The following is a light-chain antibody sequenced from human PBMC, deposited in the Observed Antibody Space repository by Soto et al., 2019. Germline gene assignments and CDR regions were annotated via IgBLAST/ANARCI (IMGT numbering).Light chain of an antibody. Sequence: QSVLTQSPSASASLGASVKLTCSLSSGHSSYAIAWHQQQPEKGPRYLMKLNSDGSHSKGDGTPDRFSGSSSGAERYLTNSSLQSEDEADYYCQTGGSGPVVFGGGTELTVL. J-gene: IGLJ2*01. V-gene: IGLV4-69*01. CDR2: LNSDGSH. CDR3: QTGGSGPVV. CDR1: SGHSSYA.